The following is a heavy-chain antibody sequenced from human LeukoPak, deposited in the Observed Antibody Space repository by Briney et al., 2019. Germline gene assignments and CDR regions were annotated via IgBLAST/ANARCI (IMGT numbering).Heavy chain of an antibody. D-gene: IGHD2-2*01. CDR1: GYTFTGYY. CDR2: INPNSGGT. V-gene: IGHV1-2*02. J-gene: IGHJ4*02. Sequence: ASVKVSCKASGYTFTGYYMHWVRQAPGQGLEWMGWINPNSGGTNYAQKFQGRVTMTRDTSISTAYMDLSRLRSDDTAVYYCARDSPSSTSWHFDYWGQGTLVTVSS. CDR3: ARDSPSSTSWHFDY.